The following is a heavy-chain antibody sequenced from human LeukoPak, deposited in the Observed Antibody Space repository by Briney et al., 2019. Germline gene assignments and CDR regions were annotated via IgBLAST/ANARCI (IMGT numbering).Heavy chain of an antibody. V-gene: IGHV4-4*07. CDR2: IYTSGST. CDR3: AREVLGPAAPFDY. D-gene: IGHD2-2*01. CDR1: GFTISSYY. J-gene: IGHJ4*02. Sequence: PSETLSLTCTVSGFTISSYYWSWIRHPAGKGLEWIGRIYTSGSTNYNPSLKSRVTMSVDTSKNQFSLKLSSVTAADTAVYYCAREVLGPAAPFDYWGQGTLVTVSS.